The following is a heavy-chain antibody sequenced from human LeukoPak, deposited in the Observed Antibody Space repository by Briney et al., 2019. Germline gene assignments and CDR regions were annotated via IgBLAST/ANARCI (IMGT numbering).Heavy chain of an antibody. D-gene: IGHD2-2*02. CDR1: GYTFTGYY. CDR3: AREGCGSTSCYKLYNWFDP. CDR2: INPNSGGT. J-gene: IGHJ5*02. Sequence: ASVKVSCKASGYTFTGYYMHWVRQAPGQGLEWTGWINPNSGGTNYAQKFQGRVTMTRDTSISTAYMELSRLRSDDTAVYYCAREGCGSTSCYKLYNWFDPWGQGTLVTVSS. V-gene: IGHV1-2*02.